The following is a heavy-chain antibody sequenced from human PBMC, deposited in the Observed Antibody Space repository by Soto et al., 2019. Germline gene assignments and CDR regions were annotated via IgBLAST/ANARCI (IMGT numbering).Heavy chain of an antibody. Sequence: PSETLSLTCTVSGGSISSYYCSWIRQPPGKGLEWIGYIYYSGSTNYNPSLKSRVTISVDTSKNQFSLKLSSVTAADTAVYYCAREAGDSSGWYSHPQNWFDPWGQGTLVTVSS. D-gene: IGHD6-19*01. CDR1: GGSISSYY. V-gene: IGHV4-59*01. CDR3: AREAGDSSGWYSHPQNWFDP. CDR2: IYYSGST. J-gene: IGHJ5*02.